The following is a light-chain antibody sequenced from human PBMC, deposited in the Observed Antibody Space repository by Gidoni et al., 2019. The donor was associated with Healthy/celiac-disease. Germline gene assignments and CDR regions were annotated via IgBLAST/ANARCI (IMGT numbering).Light chain of an antibody. J-gene: IGLJ2*01. CDR3: SSYTSSSTLDVV. CDR1: SSDVGGYNY. CDR2: DVS. Sequence: SALTQPASVSGSPGQSITISFTGTSSDVGGYNYVSWYQQPPGKAPKLMIYDVSNRPSGVSNRFSGSKSGNTASLTISGLQAEDEADYYCSSYTSSSTLDVVFGGGTKLTVL. V-gene: IGLV2-14*03.